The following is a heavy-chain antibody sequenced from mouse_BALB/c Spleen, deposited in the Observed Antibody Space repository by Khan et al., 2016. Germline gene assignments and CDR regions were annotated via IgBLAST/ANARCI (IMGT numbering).Heavy chain of an antibody. Sequence: VQLKESGAELVKPGASVKLSCTASGFNIKDTYMHWVKQRPEQGLEWIGRIDPANGNTKYDPKFQGKATITADTSSNTAYLQLSSLTSDDTAVYYCARSTDYWGQDTTLTVSS. CDR3: ARSTDY. CDR1: GFNIKDTY. J-gene: IGHJ2*01. V-gene: IGHV14-3*02. CDR2: IDPANGNT.